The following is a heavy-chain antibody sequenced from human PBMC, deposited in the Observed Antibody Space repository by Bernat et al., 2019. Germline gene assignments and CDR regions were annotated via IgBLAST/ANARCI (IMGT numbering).Heavy chain of an antibody. CDR2: ISSSGGTI. CDR1: GFTFSDYY. CDR3: ARNPFGRDSSTFDY. J-gene: IGHJ4*02. V-gene: IGHV3-11*01. D-gene: IGHD6-6*01. Sequence: QVQLVESGGGLVKPGGSLRLSCAASGFTFSDYYINWIHQAPGKGLEWVSYISSSGGTIYYADSVKGRFAISRDNAKNSLYLQMNSLRAEDTAVYYCARNPFGRDSSTFDYWGQGTLVTVSS.